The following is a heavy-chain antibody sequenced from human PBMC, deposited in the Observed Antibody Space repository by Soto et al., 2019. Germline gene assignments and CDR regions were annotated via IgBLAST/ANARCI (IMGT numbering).Heavy chain of an antibody. J-gene: IGHJ6*02. CDR3: ARLYGSGSYRYYYGMDV. CDR2: IYYSGST. Sequence: SETLSLTCTVSGGSISSGGYYWSWIRQHPGKGLEWIGYIYYSGSTYYNPSLKSRVTISVDTSKNQFSLKLSSVTAADTAVYYCARLYGSGSYRYYYGMDVWGQGTAVTVSS. D-gene: IGHD3-10*01. CDR1: GGSISSGGYY. V-gene: IGHV4-31*03.